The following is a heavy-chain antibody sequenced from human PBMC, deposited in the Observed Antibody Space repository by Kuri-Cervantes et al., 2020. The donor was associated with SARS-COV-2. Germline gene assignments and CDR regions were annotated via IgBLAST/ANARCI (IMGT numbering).Heavy chain of an antibody. CDR3: ARWRDIVVVPAARKADAFAI. CDR1: GFTFSSYS. CDR2: IKQDGSEK. V-gene: IGHV3-7*01. D-gene: IGHD2-2*01. Sequence: GGSLRLSCAASGFTFSSYSMNWVRQAPGKGLEWVANIKQDGSEKYYVDSVKGRFTISRDNAKNSLYLQMNSLRAEDTAVYYCARWRDIVVVPAARKADAFAIWGQGTRVTVSS. J-gene: IGHJ3*02.